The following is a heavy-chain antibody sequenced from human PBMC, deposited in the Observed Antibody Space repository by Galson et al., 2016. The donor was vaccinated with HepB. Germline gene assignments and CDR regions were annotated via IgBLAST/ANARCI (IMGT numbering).Heavy chain of an antibody. Sequence: SETLSLTCTVSGVSISSTSYYWGWFRQPPGKGLEWIGNIYYSGSTYYNPSLKSRVTISVDTSKNQFSLKLSSVTAADTAVYYCARHTGGATAPAYYYYMDVWGKGTTVTVSS. D-gene: IGHD5-12*01. CDR2: IYYSGST. J-gene: IGHJ6*03. CDR3: ARHTGGATAPAYYYYMDV. CDR1: GVSISSTSYY. V-gene: IGHV4-39*01.